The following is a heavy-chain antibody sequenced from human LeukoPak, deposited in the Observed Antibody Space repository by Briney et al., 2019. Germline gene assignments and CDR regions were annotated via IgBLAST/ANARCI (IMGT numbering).Heavy chain of an antibody. CDR3: ARRRKYYDSSGYFDY. D-gene: IGHD3-22*01. Sequence: PSETLSLTCTVSGGSINTPNYYWGWIRQTPGKGLEWIGNIFYSGGTYYSPSLTSRVTISVDTSKNQFSLKLSSVTAADTAVYYCARRRKYYDSSGYFDYWGQGTLVTVSS. CDR2: IFYSGGT. J-gene: IGHJ4*02. V-gene: IGHV4-39*07. CDR1: GGSINTPNYY.